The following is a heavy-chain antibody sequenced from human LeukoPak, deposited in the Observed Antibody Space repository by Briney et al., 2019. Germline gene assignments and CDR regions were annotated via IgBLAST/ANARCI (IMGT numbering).Heavy chain of an antibody. J-gene: IGHJ4*02. CDR3: ARQAGGNSGPFDY. CDR1: GGSISSINSNY. Sequence: SETLSLTCTVSGGSISSINSNYCSWIRQPPGKGLEWIGYIYNSGSTNYNPSLKSRVTISVDTSKNQFSLKLSSVTAANTAVYYCARQAGGNSGPFDYWGQGPVVTVSS. V-gene: IGHV4-59*08. D-gene: IGHD4-23*01. CDR2: IYNSGST.